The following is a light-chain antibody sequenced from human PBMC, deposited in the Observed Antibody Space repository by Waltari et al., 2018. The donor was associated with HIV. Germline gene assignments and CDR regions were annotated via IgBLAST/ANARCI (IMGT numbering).Light chain of an antibody. CDR3: QQYGTSPIT. J-gene: IGKJ4*01. CDR1: QSVSSSY. V-gene: IGKV3-20*01. CDR2: GAS. Sequence: EIILTQSPPTLSVSPGERATLSCWASQSVSSSYLAWYQQRPGQAPRLLIYGASNRATGVPDRISGSGSGKQFTLTISRMQPEDFALYYCQQYGTSPITFGGGTRVEIK.